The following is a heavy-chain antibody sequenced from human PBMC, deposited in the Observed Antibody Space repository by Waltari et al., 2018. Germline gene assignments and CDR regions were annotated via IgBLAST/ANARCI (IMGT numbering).Heavy chain of an antibody. J-gene: IGHJ3*02. CDR1: GFTFSSYA. Sequence: EVQLVESGGGLVQPGGSLRLSCAASGFTFSSYAMSWVRQAPGKGLEWVSALSGSGGSTCCAESVKGRFTISRDNSKNTLYLQMNSLRAEDTAVYDCAKDRLRIVGATMGAFDIWGQGTMVTVSS. D-gene: IGHD1-26*01. CDR2: LSGSGGST. V-gene: IGHV3-23*04. CDR3: AKDRLRIVGATMGAFDI.